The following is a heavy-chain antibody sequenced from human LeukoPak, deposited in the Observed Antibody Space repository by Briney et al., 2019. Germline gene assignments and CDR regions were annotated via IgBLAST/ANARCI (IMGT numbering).Heavy chain of an antibody. CDR2: IYHSGST. V-gene: IGHV4-30-2*01. CDR1: GGSISSGGYS. J-gene: IGHJ4*02. D-gene: IGHD5-18*01. CDR3: ASGGYSYGFDY. Sequence: PSQTLSLTCAVSGGSISSGGYSWNWIRQPPGKGLEWIGYIYHSGSTYYNPSLKSRVTISADRSKNQFSLKLSSVTAADTAVYYCASGGYSYGFDYWGQGTLVTVSS.